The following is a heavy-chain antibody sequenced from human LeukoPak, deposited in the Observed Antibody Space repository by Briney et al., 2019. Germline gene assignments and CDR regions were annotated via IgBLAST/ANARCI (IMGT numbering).Heavy chain of an antibody. Sequence: PSETLSLTCAVYGGSFSGYYWSWIRQPPGKGLEWIGEINHSGSTNYNPSLKSRVTISVDTSKNQFSLKLSSVTAADTAVYYCASPRRYYYYMDVWGKGTTVTVSS. J-gene: IGHJ6*03. CDR3: ASPRRYYYYMDV. CDR2: INHSGST. V-gene: IGHV4-34*01. CDR1: GGSFSGYY.